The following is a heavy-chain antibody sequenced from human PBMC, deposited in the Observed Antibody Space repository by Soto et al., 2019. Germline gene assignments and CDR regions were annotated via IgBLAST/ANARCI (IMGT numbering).Heavy chain of an antibody. Sequence: QVQLVQSGAEVKKPGSSVKVSCKASGGTFSSYAISWVRQAPGQGLEWMGGIIPIFGTANYAQKFQGRVTITADESTSTAYMELSSLRSEDTAVYYCARDLREDIVLMVYDYGMDVWGLGTTVTVSS. CDR1: GGTFSSYA. D-gene: IGHD2-8*01. V-gene: IGHV1-69*01. CDR2: IIPIFGTA. J-gene: IGHJ6*02. CDR3: ARDLREDIVLMVYDYGMDV.